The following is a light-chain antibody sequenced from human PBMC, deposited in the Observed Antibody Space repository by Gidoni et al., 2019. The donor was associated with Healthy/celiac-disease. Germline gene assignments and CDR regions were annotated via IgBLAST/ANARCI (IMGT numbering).Light chain of an antibody. CDR1: QSVLYSSNNKNY. V-gene: IGKV4-1*01. Sequence: DIVMTQSPDSLAVSPGERATINCKSSQSVLYSSNNKNYLAWYQQKPGQPPKLLIYWASTRESGVPDRFSGSGSGTDFTLTISSLQAEDVAVYYCQQYDSTPWTFXXXTKVEIK. CDR3: QQYDSTPWT. CDR2: WAS. J-gene: IGKJ1*01.